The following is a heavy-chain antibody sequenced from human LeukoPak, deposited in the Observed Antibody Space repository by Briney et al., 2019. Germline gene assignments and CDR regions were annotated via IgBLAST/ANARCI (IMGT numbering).Heavy chain of an antibody. Sequence: KPSETLSLTCAVYGGSFSGYYWSWIRQPPGKELEWIGEINHSGSTNYNPSLKSRVTISVDTSKNQFSLKLSSVTAADTAVYYCARGSPYGRNWFDPWGQGTLVTVSS. CDR1: GGSFSGYY. V-gene: IGHV4-34*01. J-gene: IGHJ5*02. CDR2: INHSGST. D-gene: IGHD3-10*01. CDR3: ARGSPYGRNWFDP.